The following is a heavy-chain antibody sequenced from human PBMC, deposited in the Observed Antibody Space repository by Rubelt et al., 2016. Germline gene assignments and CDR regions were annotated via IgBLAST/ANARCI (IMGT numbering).Heavy chain of an antibody. D-gene: IGHD2-15*01. Sequence: QVQLQQWGAGLFRPSQTLSLTCGVYGGSFSNYYWTWIRQPPGKGLEWIGDINKSGNTDYNPSLKRRVTISVDTSKNQFSRKLSSVTAADTAVYYCATRYCGGGSCYFYPEYHLDYWGQGTLVTVSS. J-gene: IGHJ4*02. V-gene: IGHV4-34*01. CDR2: INKSGNT. CDR1: GGSFSNYY. CDR3: ATRYCGGGSCYFYPEYHLDY.